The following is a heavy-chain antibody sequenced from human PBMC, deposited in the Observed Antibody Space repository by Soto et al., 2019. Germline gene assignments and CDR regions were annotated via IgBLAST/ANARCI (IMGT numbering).Heavy chain of an antibody. CDR1: GGTFSNYA. D-gene: IGHD5-12*01. J-gene: IGHJ4*02. V-gene: IGHV1-69*01. Sequence: QVQLVQSGAEVKKPGSSVKVSCKASGGTFSNYAINWVRQAPGQGLEWMGGIIPIFGTAHYAQKFQGRVTITADESTSTAYLDLSSLRSEDTVVYYCARPIEMATISRSYLFYWGQGTLVTVSS. CDR2: IIPIFGTA. CDR3: ARPIEMATISRSYLFY.